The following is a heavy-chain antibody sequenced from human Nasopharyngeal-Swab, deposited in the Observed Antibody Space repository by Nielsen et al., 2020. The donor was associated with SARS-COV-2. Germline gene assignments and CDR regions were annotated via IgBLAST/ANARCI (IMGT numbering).Heavy chain of an antibody. CDR2: ISYDGSNK. CDR3: ARSVGSFYGQGAFDI. CDR1: GFTFSSYA. D-gene: IGHD1-26*01. V-gene: IGHV3-30-3*01. Sequence: GESLKISCAASGFTFSSYAMHWVRQAPGKGLDWVAVISYDGSNKYYADSVKGRFTISRDNSKNTLYLQMNSLETEDTGVYYCARSVGSFYGQGAFDIWGQGTMVTVSS. J-gene: IGHJ3*02.